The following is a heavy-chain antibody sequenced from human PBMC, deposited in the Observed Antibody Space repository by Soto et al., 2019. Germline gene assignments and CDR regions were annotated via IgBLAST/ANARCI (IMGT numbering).Heavy chain of an antibody. CDR1: GFTFSSYA. CDR3: AKEAGFGEPSPYYFDY. V-gene: IGHV3-23*01. J-gene: IGHJ4*02. CDR2: ISGSGGST. D-gene: IGHD3-10*01. Sequence: GGSLRLSCAASGFTFSSYAMSWVRQAPGKGLEWVSAISGSGGSTYYADAVKGRFTISRDNSKNMLYLQMNSLRAEDTAVYCCAKEAGFGEPSPYYFDYWGQGTLVTVSS.